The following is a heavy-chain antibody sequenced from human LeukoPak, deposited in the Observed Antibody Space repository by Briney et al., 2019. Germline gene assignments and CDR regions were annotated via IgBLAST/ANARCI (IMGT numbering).Heavy chain of an antibody. CDR1: GGSVSTSDYY. Sequence: PSETLSLTCTVSGGSVSTSDYYWGWIRQSPVKGLEWIGDVFYTGKTNYNPSLRRRATISIDTSKNQFSLKLTYVTAADSAVYYCARVFDSWGQGTLVTVSS. J-gene: IGHJ4*02. CDR3: ARVFDS. V-gene: IGHV4-39*07. CDR2: VFYTGKT.